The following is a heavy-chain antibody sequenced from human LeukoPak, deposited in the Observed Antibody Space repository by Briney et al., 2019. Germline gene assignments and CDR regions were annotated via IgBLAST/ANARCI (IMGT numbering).Heavy chain of an antibody. D-gene: IGHD3-3*01. CDR2: IKQDGSEK. V-gene: IGHV3-7*01. CDR3: ARAGEGHYDFWSGTGLYYYYYMDV. CDR1: GFTFSSYW. J-gene: IGHJ6*03. Sequence: GGSLRLSCAASGFTFSSYWMSWVRQAPGKGLEWVANIKQDGSEKYYVDSVKGRFTISRDNAKNSLYLQMNSLRAEDTAVYYCARAGEGHYDFWSGTGLYYYYYMDVWGKGTTVTVSS.